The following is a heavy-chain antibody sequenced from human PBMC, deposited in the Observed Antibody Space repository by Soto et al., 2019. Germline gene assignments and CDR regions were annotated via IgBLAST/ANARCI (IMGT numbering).Heavy chain of an antibody. D-gene: IGHD6-13*01. J-gene: IGHJ4*02. CDR2: LLPIFGTA. V-gene: IGHV1-69*01. CDR1: GGTFSSYA. CDR3: ASERRYSSSWNTYYFAY. Sequence: QVQLVQSAAEVKKPGSSVKVSCKASGGTFSSYAISWVRQAPGQGLEWMGGLLPIFGTANYAKKCQGRVTITAEESTITAYIERSSQRSVDTAVYYCASERRYSSSWNTYYFAYCGQGSPVTVCS.